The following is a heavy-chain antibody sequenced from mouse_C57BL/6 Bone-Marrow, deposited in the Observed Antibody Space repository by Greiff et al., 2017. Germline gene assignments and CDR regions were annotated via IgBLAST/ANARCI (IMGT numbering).Heavy chain of an antibody. CDR1: GYTFTSYW. V-gene: IGHV1-64*01. D-gene: IGHD1-1*01. CDR2: IHPNSGST. J-gene: IGHJ2*01. Sequence: QVQLQQPGAELVKPGASVKLSCKASGYTFTSYWMHWVKQRPGQGLAWIGMIHPNSGSTNYNEKFKSKATLTVDKSSSTAYMQLSSLTSEDSAVYYCARSGNYYGSSPLDYGGQGTTLTVSS. CDR3: ARSGNYYGSSPLDY.